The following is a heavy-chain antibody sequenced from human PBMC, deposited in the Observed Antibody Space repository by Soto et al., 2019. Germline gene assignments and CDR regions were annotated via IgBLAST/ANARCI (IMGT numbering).Heavy chain of an antibody. CDR2: ISDSGAST. Sequence: LRLSCSASGFTFTNYAMTWVRQAPGKGLEWVSTISDSGASTYYADSVKGRFTISRDNSKNTLYLQMNSLRAEDTAIFYCAKAFGAYGLNFGYWGHGTLFTVSS. V-gene: IGHV3-23*01. CDR3: AKAFGAYGLNFGY. D-gene: IGHD4-17*01. J-gene: IGHJ4*01. CDR1: GFTFTNYA.